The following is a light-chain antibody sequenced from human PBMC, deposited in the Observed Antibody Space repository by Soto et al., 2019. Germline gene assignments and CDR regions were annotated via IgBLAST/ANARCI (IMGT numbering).Light chain of an antibody. J-gene: IGKJ4*01. Sequence: DIQLTQSPASVSASVGDSVTLACRASESVSYYISWYQQSPGKAPRLLISATSRLQSGVPSRFSGTGSGTHFTLTISGMRTKDCATYYCQQTYSNPPINFCGGTQVEVK. CDR2: ATS. CDR3: QQTYSNPPIN. V-gene: IGKV1-39*01. CDR1: ESVSYY.